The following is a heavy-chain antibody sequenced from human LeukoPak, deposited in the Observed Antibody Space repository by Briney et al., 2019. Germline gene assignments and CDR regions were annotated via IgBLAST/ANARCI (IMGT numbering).Heavy chain of an antibody. CDR1: GFSFSDAW. J-gene: IGHJ4*02. CDR3: TTEALRGYSGYDH. CDR2: TKSKRAGGTT. D-gene: IGHD5-12*01. Sequence: PAGSLRLSCAASGFSFSDAWMRWVRPAPGKGLEWVGRTKSKRAGGTTKSGGPVKDRVTISRDDSKNTLHLQMNSQKVEDTAVYYCTTEALRGYSGYDHWGQRALVAVS. V-gene: IGHV3-15*05.